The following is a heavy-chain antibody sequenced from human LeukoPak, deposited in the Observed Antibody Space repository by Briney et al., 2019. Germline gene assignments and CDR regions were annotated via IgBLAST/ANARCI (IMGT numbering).Heavy chain of an antibody. J-gene: IGHJ5*02. D-gene: IGHD3/OR15-3a*01. CDR3: ARGRTGFNWFDP. CDR1: GFTFSSYE. V-gene: IGHV3-48*03. CDR2: ISSSGSTI. Sequence: PGGSLRLSCAASGFTFSSYEMNWVRQAPGKGLEWVSYISSSGSTIYYADSVKGRFTISRDNAKNSLYLQMNSLRAEDTAVYYCARGRTGFNWFDPWGQGTLVTVSS.